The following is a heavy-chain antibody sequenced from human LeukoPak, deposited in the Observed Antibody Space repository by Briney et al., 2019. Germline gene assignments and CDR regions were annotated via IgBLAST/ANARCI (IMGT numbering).Heavy chain of an antibody. D-gene: IGHD1-1*01. CDR3: ARDPRGGTSRDNWFDP. CDR2: IYYSGST. Sequence: SETLSLTCTVSGGSISSYYWSWIRQPPGKGLEWIGYIYYSGSTNYNPSLKSRVTISVDTSKNQFSLKLNSVTAADTAVHYCARDPRGGTSRDNWFDPWGQGTLVTVSS. CDR1: GGSISSYY. J-gene: IGHJ5*02. V-gene: IGHV4-59*01.